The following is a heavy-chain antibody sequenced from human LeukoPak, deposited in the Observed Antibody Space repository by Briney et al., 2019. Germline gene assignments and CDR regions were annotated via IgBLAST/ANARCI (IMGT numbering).Heavy chain of an antibody. CDR1: GDSVSSNSAA. CDR3: ARVYPRGYCSGGGCYYYYGMDV. Sequence: SQTLSLTCAISGDSVSSNSAAWNWIRQSPSRGLEWLGRTYYRSKWYNDYAVSVKSRITINPDTSKNQFSLQLNSVTPEDTAVYYCARVYPRGYCSGGGCYYYYGMDVWGQGTTVTVSS. V-gene: IGHV6-1*01. D-gene: IGHD2-15*01. J-gene: IGHJ6*02. CDR2: TYYRSKWYN.